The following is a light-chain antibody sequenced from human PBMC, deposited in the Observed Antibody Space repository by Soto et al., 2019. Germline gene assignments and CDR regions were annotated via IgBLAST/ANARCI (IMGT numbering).Light chain of an antibody. CDR2: EVT. V-gene: IGLV2-14*01. Sequence: QSVLTQPASVSGSPGQSITISCTGTSNDVGSYNYVSWYQQHPGKAPKLMIFEVTNRPSGVSNRFSGSKSGNTASLTISGLQAEDEATYYCQSYDRRLTADVFGTGTKVTVL. J-gene: IGLJ1*01. CDR1: SNDVGSYNY. CDR3: QSYDRRLTADV.